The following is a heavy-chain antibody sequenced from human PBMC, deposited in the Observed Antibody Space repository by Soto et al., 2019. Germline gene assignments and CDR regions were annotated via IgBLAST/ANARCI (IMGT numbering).Heavy chain of an antibody. D-gene: IGHD2-8*02. V-gene: IGHV3-23*01. J-gene: IGHJ5*02. CDR3: AKEGGVLRNWFDP. CDR2: ISGSGGST. CDR1: GCNFSSYS. Sequence: GGSLRLSWAAAGCNFSSYSRSWVRQKTGKGLEWVSAISGSGGSTYYADSVKGRFTISRDNSKNTLYLQMNSLRAEDTAVYYCAKEGGVLRNWFDPWGQGTLVTVSS.